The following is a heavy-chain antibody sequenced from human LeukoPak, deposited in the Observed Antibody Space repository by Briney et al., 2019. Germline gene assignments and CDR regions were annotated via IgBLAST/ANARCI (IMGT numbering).Heavy chain of an antibody. CDR1: GGTFSSYA. CDR3: ARERNGYYFDY. J-gene: IGHJ4*02. Sequence: SVKVSCKASGGTFSSYAISWVRQAPGQGLEWMGRIIPILGIANYAQKFQGRVTITADKSTSTAYMELSSLRSEDTAVYYCARERNGYYFDYWGQGTLVTVSS. CDR2: IIPILGIA. V-gene: IGHV1-69*04.